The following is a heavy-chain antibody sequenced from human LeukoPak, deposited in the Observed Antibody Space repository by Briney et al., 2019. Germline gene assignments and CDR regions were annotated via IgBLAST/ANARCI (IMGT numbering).Heavy chain of an antibody. V-gene: IGHV1-24*01. Sequence: ASVKVSRKVSGYTLTELSMHWVRQAPGKGLEWMGGFDPEDGETIYAQKFQGRVTMTEDTSTDTAYMELSSLRSEDTAVYYCATPKSDYGDYNWFDPWGQGTLVTVSS. CDR2: FDPEDGET. D-gene: IGHD4-17*01. CDR3: ATPKSDYGDYNWFDP. J-gene: IGHJ5*02. CDR1: GYTLTELS.